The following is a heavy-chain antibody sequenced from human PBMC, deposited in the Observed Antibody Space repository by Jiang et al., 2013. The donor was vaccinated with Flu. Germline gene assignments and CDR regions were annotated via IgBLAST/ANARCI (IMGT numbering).Heavy chain of an antibody. CDR2: VKSKADGGTS. CDR3: TTDVLTSVVMVMTSEYFEH. D-gene: IGHD3-16*01. J-gene: IGHJ1*01. CDR1: GFTFNNAW. Sequence: VQLLESGGGLVQPGGSLRLSCAASGFTFNNAWMTWIRQAPGKGLEWVGRVKSKADGGTSDYAAPVKGRFSISRDDSKKMVYLQMNSLKTEDTAVYYCTTDVLTSVVMVMTSEYFEHWGQGTLVTVSS. V-gene: IGHV3-15*01.